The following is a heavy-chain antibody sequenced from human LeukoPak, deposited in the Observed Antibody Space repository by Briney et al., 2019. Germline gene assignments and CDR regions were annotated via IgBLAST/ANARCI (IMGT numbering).Heavy chain of an antibody. CDR2: ISYDGSNK. J-gene: IGHJ4*02. V-gene: IGHV3-30*04. D-gene: IGHD2-2*01. CDR3: ARGDIVVVPAAISIDY. Sequence: PGRSLRLSCAASGFTFSSYAMHWVRQAPGKGLEWVAVISYDGSNKYYADSVKGRFTISRDNSKNTLYLQMNSLRAEDTAVYYCARGDIVVVPAAISIDYWGQGTLVTVSS. CDR1: GFTFSSYA.